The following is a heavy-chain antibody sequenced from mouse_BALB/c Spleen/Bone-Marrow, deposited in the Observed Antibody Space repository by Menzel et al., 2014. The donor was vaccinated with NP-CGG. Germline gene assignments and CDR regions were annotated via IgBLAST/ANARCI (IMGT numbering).Heavy chain of an antibody. CDR2: INPYNSDA. D-gene: IGHD2-1*01. CDR3: GGSVYGSFDS. V-gene: IGHV1-37*01. J-gene: IGHJ2*01. Sequence: EVHLVESGPELVKPGTSVKISCKASGYSFTGYLMNWVKQSHGKSLEWIGRINPYNSDAFYNPKFKGKATLTVDKSSSTAHMDLLSLTSEDSAVYYCGGSVYGSFDSWGQGTTLTVSS. CDR1: GYSFTGYL.